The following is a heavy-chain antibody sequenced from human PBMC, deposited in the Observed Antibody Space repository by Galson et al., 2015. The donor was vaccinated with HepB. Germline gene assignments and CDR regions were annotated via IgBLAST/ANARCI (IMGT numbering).Heavy chain of an antibody. J-gene: IGHJ4*02. Sequence: SLRLSCAASGFTFSSYAMSWVRQAPGKGLGWVSAISGSGGSTYYADSVKGRFTISRDNSKNTLYLQMNSLRAEDTAVYYCAKVLLRSSSWYGDYWGQGTLVTVSS. CDR3: AKVLLRSSSWYGDY. D-gene: IGHD6-13*01. CDR1: GFTFSSYA. CDR2: ISGSGGST. V-gene: IGHV3-23*01.